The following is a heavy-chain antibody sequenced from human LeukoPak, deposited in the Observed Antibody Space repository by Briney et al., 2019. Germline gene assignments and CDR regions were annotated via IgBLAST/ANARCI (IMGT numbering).Heavy chain of an antibody. CDR1: GYIFTRYY. CDR2: INPCGGST. CDR3: ARDPPYSRGWHPFDY. D-gene: IGHD6-19*01. Sequence: APVKASGKASGYIFTRYYMLWVRQAPGHRLWWRGIINPCGGSTSYAQKFQGRVTMTRDTSTSADYMELSSLRSEDTAGYYCARDPPYSRGWHPFDYWGQGTLVTVSS. J-gene: IGHJ4*02. V-gene: IGHV1-46*01.